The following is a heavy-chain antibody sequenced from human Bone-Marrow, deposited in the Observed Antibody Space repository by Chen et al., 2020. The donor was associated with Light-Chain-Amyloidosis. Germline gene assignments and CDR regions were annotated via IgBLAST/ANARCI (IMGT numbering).Heavy chain of an antibody. CDR3: ARGGSYYYFDY. CDR1: GFTFSSYT. CDR2: ISRSSSHI. V-gene: IGHV3-21*01. Sequence: EVQLVESGGGLVKTGGSLRLSCVASGFTFSSYTMNWVRQTPGRGLEWVSSISRSSSHIYYADSMRGRFTISRDNAKNSLYLQMNNLRAEDTAVYYCARGGSYYYFDYWGQGILVTVSS. J-gene: IGHJ4*02. D-gene: IGHD1-26*01.